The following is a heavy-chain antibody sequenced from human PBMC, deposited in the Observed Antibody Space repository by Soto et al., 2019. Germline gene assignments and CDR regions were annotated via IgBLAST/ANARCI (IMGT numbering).Heavy chain of an antibody. CDR3: ARGYCSSTSCYSYWFDP. Sequence: QVQLVQSGAEVKKPGAAVKVSCKAAGYTVTSYDINWVRQATGQGREWTGWRNPNSGNTGYAEKFQGRVTMTRNTSIRTAYMELSSLRSEDTAVYYCARGYCSSTSCYSYWFDPWGQGTLVNVSS. V-gene: IGHV1-8*01. CDR1: GYTVTSYD. CDR2: RNPNSGNT. D-gene: IGHD2-2*02. J-gene: IGHJ5*02.